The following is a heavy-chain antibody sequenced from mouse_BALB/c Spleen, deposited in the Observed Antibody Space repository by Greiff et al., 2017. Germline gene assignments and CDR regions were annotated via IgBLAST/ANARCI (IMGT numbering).Heavy chain of an antibody. D-gene: IGHD2-14*01. CDR3: ARVYYRWNWYFDV. V-gene: IGHV1-84*02. CDR2: IYPGSGNT. CDR1: GYTFTDYY. J-gene: IGHJ1*01. Sequence: QVQLKESGPELVKPGASVKISCKASGYTFTDYYINWVKQKPGQGLEWIGWIYPGSGNTKYNEKFKGKATLTVDTSSSTAYMQLSSLTSEDTAVYFCARVYYRWNWYFDVWGAGTTVTVSS.